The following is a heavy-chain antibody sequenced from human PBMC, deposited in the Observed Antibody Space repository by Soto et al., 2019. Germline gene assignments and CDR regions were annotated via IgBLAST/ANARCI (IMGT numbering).Heavy chain of an antibody. CDR1: GDSFSSNSAA. J-gene: IGHJ5*02. V-gene: IGHV6-1*01. Sequence: SQTLSLTCAISGDSFSSNSAAWNWIRQSPSRGLEWLGRTYYRSKWYNDYAVSVKSRITINPDTSKNQFSLQLNSVTPEDTAVYYCAREGGCVEAAGICPDVVPNWFDPWGQGTLVTVSS. D-gene: IGHD6-25*01. CDR2: TYYRSKWYN. CDR3: AREGGCVEAAGICPDVVPNWFDP.